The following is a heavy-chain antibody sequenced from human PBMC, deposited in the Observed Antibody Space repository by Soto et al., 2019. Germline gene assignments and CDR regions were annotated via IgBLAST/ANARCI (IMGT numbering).Heavy chain of an antibody. J-gene: IGHJ6*02. CDR1: GFTFSSYA. CDR3: VKDKDCGGDCYSYQYYYYYGMDV. CDR2: ISSNGGST. V-gene: IGHV3-64D*08. D-gene: IGHD2-21*02. Sequence: GGSLRLSCSASGFTFSSYAMHWVRQAPGKGLEYVSAISSNGGSTYYADSVKGRFTISRDNSKNTLYLQMSSLRAEDTAVYYCVKDKDCGGDCYSYQYYYYYGMDVWGQGTTVTVSS.